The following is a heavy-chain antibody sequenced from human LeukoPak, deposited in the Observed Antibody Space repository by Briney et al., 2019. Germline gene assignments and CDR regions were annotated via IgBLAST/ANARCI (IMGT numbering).Heavy chain of an antibody. CDR3: ARDSVVVMDAFDI. J-gene: IGHJ3*02. CDR2: ISSSSSTI. D-gene: IGHD2-21*01. CDR1: GFTFSSYS. V-gene: IGHV3-48*04. Sequence: GGSLRLSCAASGFTFSSYSMNWVRQALGKGLEWVSYISSSSSTIYYADSVKGRFTISRDNAKNSLYLQMNSLRAEDTAVYYCARDSVVVMDAFDIWGQGTMVTVSS.